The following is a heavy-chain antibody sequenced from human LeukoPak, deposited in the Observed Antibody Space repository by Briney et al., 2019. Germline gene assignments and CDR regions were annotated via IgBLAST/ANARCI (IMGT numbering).Heavy chain of an antibody. CDR2: ISSSGSTI. Sequence: PGGSLRLSCAASGFTFSDYYMSWIRQAPGKGLEWVSYISSSGSTIYYADSVKGRFTISRDNAKNSLYLQMNSLRADDTAVYYCASGYCSSTSCHRGAAFDIWGQGTMVTVSS. CDR3: ASGYCSSTSCHRGAAFDI. V-gene: IGHV3-11*04. CDR1: GFTFSDYY. D-gene: IGHD2-2*03. J-gene: IGHJ3*02.